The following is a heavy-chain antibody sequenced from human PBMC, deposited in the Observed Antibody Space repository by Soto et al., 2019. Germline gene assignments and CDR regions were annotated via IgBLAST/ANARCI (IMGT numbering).Heavy chain of an antibody. J-gene: IGHJ6*02. D-gene: IGHD3-10*02. CDR2: INPKFGDT. CDR3: ARNMDYYYGRGSGNGHGV. CDR1: GYTFTAYY. Sequence: QVQLVQSGAEVKEPGDSVRVSCEASGYTFTAYYIHWVRRAPGQGLEWMGWINPKFGDTTYAQDFQGRVCRTRDMSISTVYMELRRLTSDDTAIYYCARNMDYYYGRGSGNGHGVWGQGTTVTVFS. V-gene: IGHV1-2*02.